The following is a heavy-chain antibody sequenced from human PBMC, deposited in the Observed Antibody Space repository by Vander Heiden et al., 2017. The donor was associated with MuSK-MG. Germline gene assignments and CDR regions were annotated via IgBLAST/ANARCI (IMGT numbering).Heavy chain of an antibody. CDR2: MNPNMRNT. V-gene: IGHV1-8*01. CDR3: GRVPGYVSAYDI. Sequence: VACKASGYTVTSDEINGSRQGNGQGLGWMGWMNPNMRNTGYEQKYQGRVTMTRNTSRSTAYMQRRSLGSEDTGVYYCGRVPGYVSAYDIWGDGTLGPDSS. D-gene: IGHD1-1*01. CDR1: GYTVTSDE. J-gene: IGHJ3*02.